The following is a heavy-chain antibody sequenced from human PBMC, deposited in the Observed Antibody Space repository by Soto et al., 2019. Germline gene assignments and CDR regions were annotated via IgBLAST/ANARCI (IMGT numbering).Heavy chain of an antibody. V-gene: IGHV3-23*01. CDR2: ISGSGGST. CDR1: GFTFSSYA. J-gene: IGHJ3*02. Sequence: GGSLRLSCAASGFTFSSYAMSWVRQAPGKGLEWVSAISGSGGSTYYADSVKGRFTISRDNSKNTLYLQMNSLRAEDTAVYYCAKEYYSSGYYYGHDAFDIWGQGTMVTVSS. D-gene: IGHD3-22*01. CDR3: AKEYYSSGYYYGHDAFDI.